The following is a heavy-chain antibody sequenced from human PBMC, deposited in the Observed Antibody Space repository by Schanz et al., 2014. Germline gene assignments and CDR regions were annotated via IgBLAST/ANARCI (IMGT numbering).Heavy chain of an antibody. CDR3: AKKVPAYNPFDS. J-gene: IGHJ4*02. V-gene: IGHV3-23*04. CDR2: IGVDGTTT. Sequence: VRLVESGGGVVQPGRSLRLSCAASGFTFSAYAMTWVRQIPGKGLEWVSVIGVDGTTTYYADSVKGRFTISRDNSKNTLYLQMDSLRAEDTAVYFCAKKVPAYNPFDSWGQGTLVTVSS. D-gene: IGHD1-1*01. CDR1: GFTFSAYA.